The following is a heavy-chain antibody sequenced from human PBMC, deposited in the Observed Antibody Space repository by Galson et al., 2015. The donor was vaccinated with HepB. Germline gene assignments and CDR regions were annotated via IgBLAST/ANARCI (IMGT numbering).Heavy chain of an antibody. CDR1: GFTFSSYA. D-gene: IGHD2-21*02. J-gene: IGHJ4*02. CDR2: ISYDGSNK. Sequence: SLRLSCAASGFTFSSYAMHWVRQAPGKGLEWVAVISYDGSNKYYADSVKGRFTISRDNSKNTLYLQMNSLRAEDTAVYYCARAAAVTAPGVYFDYWGQGTLVTVSS. CDR3: ARAAAVTAPGVYFDY. V-gene: IGHV3-30-3*01.